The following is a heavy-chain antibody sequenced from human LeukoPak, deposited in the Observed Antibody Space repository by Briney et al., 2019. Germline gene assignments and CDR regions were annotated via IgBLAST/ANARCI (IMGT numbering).Heavy chain of an antibody. CDR2: ISTTGSSI. CDR3: ARVQRGIAVALDY. V-gene: IGHV3-11*04. Sequence: PGGSLRLSCAASGFIFSDYYMTWIRQAPGKGLEWVSYISTTGSSIYYADSVKGRFTISRDNVKNLLYLQMNSLRAEDTAVYYCARVQRGIAVALDYWGQGTLATVSS. D-gene: IGHD6-19*01. J-gene: IGHJ4*02. CDR1: GFIFSDYY.